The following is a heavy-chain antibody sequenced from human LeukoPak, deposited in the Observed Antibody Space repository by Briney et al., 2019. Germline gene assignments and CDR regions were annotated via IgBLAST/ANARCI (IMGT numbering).Heavy chain of an antibody. D-gene: IGHD1-26*01. CDR2: IKLDGSEK. Sequence: GGSLRLSCAASGFTFSSYWMGWVRQAPGVGLEWVATIKLDGSEKYYLDSVKGRFTISRDNAKNSLFLQMNSLRAEDTAVYYCAGARGWEFSSWGQGTLVTVSS. CDR3: AGARGWEFSS. CDR1: GFTFSSYW. V-gene: IGHV3-7*01. J-gene: IGHJ5*02.